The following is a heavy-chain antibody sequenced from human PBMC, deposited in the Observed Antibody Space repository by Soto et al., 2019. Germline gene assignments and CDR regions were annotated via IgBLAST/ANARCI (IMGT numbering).Heavy chain of an antibody. Sequence: VQLVESGGGLVKPGGSLRLSCAASGFVFSDYYMTWIRQAPGNALEWVSDISSGGAVSNFADSVRGRFTISRDNTNNSLYLQMNNLRAEDTAIYYCARRLTGRTTGDWFDPWGQGTLVTVSS. CDR2: ISSGGAVS. V-gene: IGHV3-11*01. J-gene: IGHJ5*02. D-gene: IGHD1-1*01. CDR3: ARRLTGRTTGDWFDP. CDR1: GFVFSDYY.